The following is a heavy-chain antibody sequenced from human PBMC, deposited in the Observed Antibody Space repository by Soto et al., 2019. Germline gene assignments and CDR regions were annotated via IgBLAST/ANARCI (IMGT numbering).Heavy chain of an antibody. V-gene: IGHV3-15*01. CDR2: IKSKTDGGTT. J-gene: IGHJ3*02. D-gene: IGHD2-15*01. Sequence: EVQLVESGGGLVKPGGSLRLSCAASGFTFSNAWMSWVRQAPGKGLEWVGRIKSKTDGGTTDYAAPVKGRFTISRDDSKNTLYLQMNSLKTEDTAVYYCTAHPEPKDIVVVVAASAAFDIWGQGQWSPSLQ. CDR1: GFTFSNAW. CDR3: TAHPEPKDIVVVVAASAAFDI.